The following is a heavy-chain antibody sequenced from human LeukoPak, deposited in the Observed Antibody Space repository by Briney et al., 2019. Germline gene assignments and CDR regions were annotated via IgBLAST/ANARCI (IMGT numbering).Heavy chain of an antibody. CDR1: GFTLSGYW. J-gene: IGHJ6*02. CDR3: ARVRMIPVVIYPGAVDV. CDR2: IKPDGSEK. Sequence: GGSLRLSCAASGFTLSGYWMAWVRQAPGKGLEWVANIKPDGSEKFYVDPVKGRFTISRDNATDSLYLQMSSLSAEDTAVYYCARVRMIPVVIYPGAVDVWGRGTTVTVSS. D-gene: IGHD3-22*01. V-gene: IGHV3-7*04.